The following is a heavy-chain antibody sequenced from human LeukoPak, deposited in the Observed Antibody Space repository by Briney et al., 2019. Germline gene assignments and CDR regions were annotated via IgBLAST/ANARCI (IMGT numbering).Heavy chain of an antibody. CDR3: VTGNQLPLDYYYYMDV. V-gene: IGHV1-2*02. D-gene: IGHD2-2*01. CDR1: GYTFTGYY. Sequence: AASVKVSCKASGYTFTGYYMHWVRQAPGQGLEWMGWINPNSGGTNYAQKFQGRVTMTRDTSISTAYMELSGLRSDDTAVYYCVTGNQLPLDYYYYMDVWGKGTTVTVSS. CDR2: INPNSGGT. J-gene: IGHJ6*03.